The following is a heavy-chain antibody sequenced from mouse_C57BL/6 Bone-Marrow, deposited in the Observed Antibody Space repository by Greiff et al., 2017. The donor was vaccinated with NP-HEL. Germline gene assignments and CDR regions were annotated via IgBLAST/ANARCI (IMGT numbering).Heavy chain of an antibody. V-gene: IGHV5-16*01. Sequence: EVQLVESEGGLVQPGSSMKLSCTTSGFTFSDYYMAWVRQVPEKGLDWVANINYDGSSTYYLDSLKSRFIISRDNAKNILYLQMSSLKSEDTATYYCAREGGSRRRTYAMDYWGQGTSVTVSS. CDR1: GFTFSDYY. CDR3: AREGGSRRRTYAMDY. D-gene: IGHD2-4*01. J-gene: IGHJ4*01. CDR2: INYDGSST.